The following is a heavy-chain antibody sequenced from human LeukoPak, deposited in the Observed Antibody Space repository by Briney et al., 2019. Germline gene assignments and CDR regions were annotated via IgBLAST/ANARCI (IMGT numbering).Heavy chain of an antibody. CDR1: GYTFTGYY. CDR2: ISAYNGNT. V-gene: IGHV1-18*04. J-gene: IGHJ6*02. CDR3: ARGSYCSSTSCYAGSHYGMDV. D-gene: IGHD2-2*01. Sequence: ASVKVSCKASGYTFTGYYMHWVRQAPGQGLEWMGWISAYNGNTNYAQKLQGRVTMTTDTSTSTAYMELRSLRSDDTAVYYCARGSYCSSTSCYAGSHYGMDVWGQGTTVTVSS.